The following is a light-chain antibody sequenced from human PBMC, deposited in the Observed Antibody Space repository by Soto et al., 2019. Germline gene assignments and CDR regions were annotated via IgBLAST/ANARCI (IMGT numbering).Light chain of an antibody. CDR1: QSVRSTY. CDR3: QLYGSSTKFT. J-gene: IGKJ2*01. Sequence: ETVLTQSPGTLSLSPGERATLSCRASQSVRSTYLAWYQQKPGQAPRLVIYDASSRATGIPDRFSGGGSGTDFSLTISRLDPEYFAVYYCQLYGSSTKFTFGQGTKLEIK. V-gene: IGKV3-20*01. CDR2: DAS.